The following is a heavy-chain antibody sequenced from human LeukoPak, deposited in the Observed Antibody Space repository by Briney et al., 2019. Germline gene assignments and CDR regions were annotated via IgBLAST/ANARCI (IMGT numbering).Heavy chain of an antibody. CDR2: IYSGDST. V-gene: IGHV3-66*01. J-gene: IGHJ6*02. Sequence: PGGSLRRSCAASGFTVSSNYMSWLRQAPGNGLEWFSVIYSGDSTYYADSVKGRFTISRDNSKNTLYLQMNSLRAEDTAVYYGGREPTGEFYYYYGMDVWGQGTTVSVPS. CDR1: GFTVSSNY. CDR3: GREPTGEFYYYYGMDV. D-gene: IGHD7-27*01.